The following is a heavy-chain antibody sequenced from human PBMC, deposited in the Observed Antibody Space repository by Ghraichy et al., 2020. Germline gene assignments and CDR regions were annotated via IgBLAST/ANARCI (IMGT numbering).Heavy chain of an antibody. V-gene: IGHV3-7*01. CDR2: TKEDGSFK. D-gene: IGHD2-21*02. CDR1: GFTFSTYW. CDR3: ARHPLGDRTVDV. Sequence: GGSLRLSCAASGFTFSTYWMSWVRQAPGKGLEWVAKTKEDGSFKNYVDSVKGRFTISRDNAKNSLFLQMNSLRVEDTAVYYCARHPLGDRTVDVWGQGTVVTVSS. J-gene: IGHJ3*01.